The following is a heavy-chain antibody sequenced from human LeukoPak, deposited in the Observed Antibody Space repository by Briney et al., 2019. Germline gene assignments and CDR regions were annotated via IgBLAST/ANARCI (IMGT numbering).Heavy chain of an antibody. D-gene: IGHD3-22*01. Sequence: ASVKVSCKASGYTFTSYYMYWVRQAPGQGLEWMGIINPGGGGTSYAQKFQGRVTMTRDTSTSTVYMELSSLRSEDTAVYYCARGGTMIDDGMDVWGQGTTVTVSS. V-gene: IGHV1-46*01. CDR2: INPGGGGT. CDR1: GYTFTSYY. CDR3: ARGGTMIDDGMDV. J-gene: IGHJ6*02.